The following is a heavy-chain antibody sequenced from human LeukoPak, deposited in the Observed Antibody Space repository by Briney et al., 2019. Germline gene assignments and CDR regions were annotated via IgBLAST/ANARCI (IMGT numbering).Heavy chain of an antibody. D-gene: IGHD5-18*01. CDR2: IKQDGSEK. Sequence: PGGSLRLSCAASGFTFSSYWMSWVRQAPGKGLEWVANIKQDGSEKYYVDSVKGRFTISRDNAKNSLYLQMNSLRAEDTAVYYCARESPYSSNSFDAEDYWGQGTLVTVSS. V-gene: IGHV3-7*01. CDR3: ARESPYSSNSFDAEDY. J-gene: IGHJ4*02. CDR1: GFTFSSYW.